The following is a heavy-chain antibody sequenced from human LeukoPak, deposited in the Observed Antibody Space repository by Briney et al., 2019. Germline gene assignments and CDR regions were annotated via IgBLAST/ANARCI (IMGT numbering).Heavy chain of an antibody. V-gene: IGHV4-39*01. Sequence: PSETLSLTCTVSGGSISSSSXXXXXXXXXXXXXXXWIGSIYYSGSTXYNPXXXXXXTISVDTXKNQFSLKLSSVTAADTAVYYCARGQWELAHDYWGQGTLVTVSS. CDR2: IYYSGST. J-gene: IGHJ4*02. CDR3: ARGQWELAHDY. CDR1: GGSISSSSXX. D-gene: IGHD1-26*01.